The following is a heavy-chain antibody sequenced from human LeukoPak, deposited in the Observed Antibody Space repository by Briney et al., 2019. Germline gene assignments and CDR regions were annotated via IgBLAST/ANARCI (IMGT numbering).Heavy chain of an antibody. Sequence: PSQTLSLTCTVSSGSISSGDYYWSWIRQPPGTGLEWIGYIYYSGSTYYNPSLKSRVTISVDTSMNQFSLKLSSVTAADTAVYYCARHDYSNYSFDYWGQGTLVTVSS. J-gene: IGHJ4*02. V-gene: IGHV4-30-4*01. CDR3: ARHDYSNYSFDY. CDR2: IYYSGST. D-gene: IGHD4-11*01. CDR1: SGSISSGDYY.